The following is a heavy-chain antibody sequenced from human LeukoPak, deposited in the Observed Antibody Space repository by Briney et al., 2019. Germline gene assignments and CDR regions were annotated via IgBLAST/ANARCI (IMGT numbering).Heavy chain of an antibody. J-gene: IGHJ4*02. V-gene: IGHV3-49*04. CDR1: GFTFSSYW. Sequence: GGSLRLSCAASGFTFSSYWMSWVRQAPGKGLEWVGFIRSKAYGGTTEYAASVKGRFTISRDDSKSIAYLQMNSLKTEDTAVYYCTRIWFGELFTPFDYWGQGTLVTVSS. D-gene: IGHD3-10*01. CDR2: IRSKAYGGTT. CDR3: TRIWFGELFTPFDY.